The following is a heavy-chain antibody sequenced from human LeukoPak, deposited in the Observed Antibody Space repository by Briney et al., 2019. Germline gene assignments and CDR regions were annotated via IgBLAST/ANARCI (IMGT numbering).Heavy chain of an antibody. CDR2: INTNTGNP. J-gene: IGHJ4*02. D-gene: IGHD3-9*01. Sequence: GASVKVSCKASGYTFTTYAINWVRQAPGQGLEWMGWINTNTGNPTFAQGFTGRFVFSLDTSVSTAYLQVNSLRAEDTAVYYCARLYDILTGPIDYWGQGTLVTVSS. CDR1: GYTFTTYA. CDR3: ARLYDILTGPIDY. V-gene: IGHV7-4-1*02.